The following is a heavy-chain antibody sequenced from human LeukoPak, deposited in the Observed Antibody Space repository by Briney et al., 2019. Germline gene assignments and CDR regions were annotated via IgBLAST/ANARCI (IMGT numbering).Heavy chain of an antibody. CDR1: GGSFSGYY. Sequence: SETLSLTCAVYGGSFSGYYWSWIRQPPGKGLEWIGEINHSGSTNYNPSLKSRVTISVDTSKNQFSLKLSSVTAADTAVYYCASTYYDFWSGWRGTFDYWGQGTLVTVSS. CDR2: INHSGST. D-gene: IGHD3-3*01. V-gene: IGHV4-34*01. CDR3: ASTYYDFWSGWRGTFDY. J-gene: IGHJ4*02.